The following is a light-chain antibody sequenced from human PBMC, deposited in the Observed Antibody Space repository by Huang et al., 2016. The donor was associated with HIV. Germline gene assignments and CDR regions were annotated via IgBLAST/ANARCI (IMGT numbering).Light chain of an antibody. Sequence: DIQMTQSSATLSASVGDRVTITCRASQSVGTWLAWYQQKPGKAPNLLINEASTLESGVPSRFSGGGSGTEFTLTINSLQPDDFATYYCQHYNSFPWTFGQGTKVEV. CDR1: QSVGTW. V-gene: IGKV1-5*03. CDR3: QHYNSFPWT. J-gene: IGKJ1*01. CDR2: EAS.